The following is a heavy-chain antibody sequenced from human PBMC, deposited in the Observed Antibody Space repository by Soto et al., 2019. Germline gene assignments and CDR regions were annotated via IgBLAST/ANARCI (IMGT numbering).Heavy chain of an antibody. V-gene: IGHV1-69*01. Sequence: QVQLVQSGAEVRKPGSSVKVSCKASGGTFSSYAISWVRQAPGQGLEWMGGIIAIFGTANYAQKFQGRVTITADESTSTAYIELSSLSSVDTSVYYCARFIAARRAYYFDYWGQGTLVTVSS. CDR1: GGTFSSYA. CDR3: ARFIAARRAYYFDY. CDR2: IIAIFGTA. D-gene: IGHD6-6*01. J-gene: IGHJ4*02.